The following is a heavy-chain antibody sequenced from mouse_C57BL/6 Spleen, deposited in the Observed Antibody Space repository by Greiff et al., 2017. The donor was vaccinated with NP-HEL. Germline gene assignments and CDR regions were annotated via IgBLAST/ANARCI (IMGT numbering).Heavy chain of an antibody. J-gene: IGHJ3*01. V-gene: IGHV5-17*01. CDR2: ISSGSSTI. D-gene: IGHD2-5*01. CDR1: GFTFSDYG. Sequence: DVMLVESGGGLVKPGGSLKLSCAASGFTFSDYGMHWVRQAPEKGLEWVAYISSGSSTIYYADTVKGRFTISRDTAKNTLFLQMTSLRSEDTAMYYCARSNQRSWLAYWGQGTLVTVSA. CDR3: ARSNQRSWLAY.